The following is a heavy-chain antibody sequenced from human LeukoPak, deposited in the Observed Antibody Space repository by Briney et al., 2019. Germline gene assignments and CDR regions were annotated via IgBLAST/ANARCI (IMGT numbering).Heavy chain of an antibody. CDR3: ARRGAYCGGDCYYDY. J-gene: IGHJ4*02. CDR2: IYYSGST. D-gene: IGHD2-21*02. CDR1: GGSISSSSYY. V-gene: IGHV4-39*01. Sequence: PSETLSLTCTVSGGSISSSSYYWGWIRQPPGKGLEWIGSIYYSGSTYYNPSLKSRVTISVDTSKNQFSLKLSSVTAADTAVYYCARRGAYCGGDCYYDYWGQGTLVTVSS.